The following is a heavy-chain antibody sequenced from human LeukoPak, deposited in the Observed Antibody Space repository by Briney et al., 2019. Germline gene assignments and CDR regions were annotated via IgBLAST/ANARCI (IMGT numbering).Heavy chain of an antibody. CDR2: INHSGST. J-gene: IGHJ4*02. V-gene: IGHV4-34*01. CDR3: ARGPRNCSGGSCYSRRGGFDY. CDR1: GGSISSYY. D-gene: IGHD2-15*01. Sequence: SETLSLTCTVSGGSISSYYWSWIRQPPGKGLEWIGEINHSGSTNYNPSLKSRVTISVDTSKNQFSLKLSSVTAADTAVYYCARGPRNCSGGSCYSRRGGFDYWGQGTLVTVSS.